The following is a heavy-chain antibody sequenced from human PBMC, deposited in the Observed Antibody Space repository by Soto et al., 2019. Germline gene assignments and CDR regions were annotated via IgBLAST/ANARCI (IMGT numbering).Heavy chain of an antibody. CDR1: GGSISSGDYY. CDR3: ARRIVATIRDYYGMDV. J-gene: IGHJ6*02. V-gene: IGHV4-30-4*01. CDR2: IYYSGST. D-gene: IGHD5-12*01. Sequence: LSLTCTVSGGSISSGDYYWSWIRQPPGKGLEWIGYIYYSGSTYYNPSLKSRVTISVDTSKNQFSLKLSSVTAADTAVYYCARRIVATIRDYYGMDVWGQGTTVTVSS.